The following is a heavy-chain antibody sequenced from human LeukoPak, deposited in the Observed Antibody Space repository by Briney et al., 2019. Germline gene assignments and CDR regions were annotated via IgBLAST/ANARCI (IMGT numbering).Heavy chain of an antibody. V-gene: IGHV7-4-1*02. CDR1: GYTFTSYG. J-gene: IGHJ4*02. D-gene: IGHD3-10*01. CDR2: INTNTGNP. Sequence: ASVKVSCKASGYTFTSYGISWVRQAPGLGLEWMGWINTNTGNPTYAQGFTGRFVFSLDTSVSTAYLQISSLKAEDTAVYYCARDRRGYYFDYWGQGTLVTVSS. CDR3: ARDRRGYYFDY.